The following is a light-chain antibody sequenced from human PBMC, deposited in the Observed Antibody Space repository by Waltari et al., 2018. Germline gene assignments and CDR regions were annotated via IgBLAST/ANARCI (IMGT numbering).Light chain of an antibody. CDR3: QAWDSGSYVV. V-gene: IGLV3-1*01. Sequence: SYDLTQPPALSVSPGETATITCSGENLESKFVYWYQQKAGNSPVLVFFQDNKRHSGIPERFGGSNSGSTATLIISGSQAMAEAYYYCQAWDSGSYVVFGGGTKLTVL. CDR1: NLESKF. J-gene: IGLJ2*01. CDR2: QDN.